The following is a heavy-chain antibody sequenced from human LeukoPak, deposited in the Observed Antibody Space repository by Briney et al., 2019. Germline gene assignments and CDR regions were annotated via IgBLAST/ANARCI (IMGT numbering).Heavy chain of an antibody. D-gene: IGHD5-18*01. J-gene: IGHJ4*02. Sequence: GGSLRLSCAASGFTFDDYAMHWVRQAPGKGLEWVSGISWNSGSIGYADSVKGRFTISRDNAKNSLYLQMNSLRAEDTALYYCAKDSGYSYGQGAYFDYWGQGTLVTVSS. CDR2: ISWNSGSI. CDR3: AKDSGYSYGQGAYFDY. V-gene: IGHV3-9*01. CDR1: GFTFDDYA.